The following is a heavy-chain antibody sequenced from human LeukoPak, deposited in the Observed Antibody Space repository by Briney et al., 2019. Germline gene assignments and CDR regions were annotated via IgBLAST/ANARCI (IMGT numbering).Heavy chain of an antibody. CDR1: GGTFSSYA. Sequence: GASVKVSCKASGGTFSSYAISWVRQAPGQGLEWMGGIIPIFGTANYAQKFQGRVTITTDESTSTAYMELSSLRSEDTAVYYCARSRLAATYFQHWGQGTLVTVSS. V-gene: IGHV1-69*05. CDR3: ARSRLAATYFQH. CDR2: IIPIFGTA. D-gene: IGHD6-13*01. J-gene: IGHJ1*01.